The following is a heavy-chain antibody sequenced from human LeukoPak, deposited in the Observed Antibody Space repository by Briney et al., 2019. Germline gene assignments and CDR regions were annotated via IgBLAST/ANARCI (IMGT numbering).Heavy chain of an antibody. J-gene: IGHJ4*02. CDR1: GGSIDITNY. D-gene: IGHD1-26*01. Sequence: SETLSLTCGVSGGSIDITNYWSWVRQAPGKGLEWIGEIAHDGTTNCNPSLRSRVAMSFDRANNQFSLSLTSVTAADTAVYYCTREDRPYCPFAYWGQGVLVTVSS. CDR2: IAHDGTT. CDR3: TREDRPYCPFAY. V-gene: IGHV4-4*02.